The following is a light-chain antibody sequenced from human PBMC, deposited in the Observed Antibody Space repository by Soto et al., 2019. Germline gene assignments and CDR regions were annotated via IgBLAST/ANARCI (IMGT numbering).Light chain of an antibody. Sequence: PGEIATLSCRASQSVNSYLAWYQQKPGQAPRLLIYDASNRATGIPARFSGSGSGTEFTLTINSLQPDDFATYYCQQYHIYSGTFGQGTKVDIK. CDR2: DAS. CDR3: QQYHIYSGT. CDR1: QSVNSY. V-gene: IGKV3-11*01. J-gene: IGKJ1*01.